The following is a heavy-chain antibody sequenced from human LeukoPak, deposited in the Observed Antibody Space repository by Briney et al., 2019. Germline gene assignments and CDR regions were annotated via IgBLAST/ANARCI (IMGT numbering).Heavy chain of an antibody. V-gene: IGHV3-7*03. CDR1: GFTFSSYA. CDR3: ARDMVPAGIAFDY. D-gene: IGHD2-2*01. J-gene: IGHJ4*02. CDR2: INQGGSEK. Sequence: GGSLRLSCAASGFTFSSYAMSWVRQAPGKGLEWLANINQGGSEKYYVDSVKGRFTISRDNAKNSLYLQMNSLRAEDTAVYYCARDMVPAGIAFDYWGQGALVTVSS.